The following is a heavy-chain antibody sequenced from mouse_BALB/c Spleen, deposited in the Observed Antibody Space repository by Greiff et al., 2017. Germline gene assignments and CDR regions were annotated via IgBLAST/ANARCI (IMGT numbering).Heavy chain of an antibody. CDR2: IRNKANGYTT. Sequence: EVQLVESGGGLVQPGGSLRLSCATSGFTFTDYYMSWVRQPPGKALEWLGFIRNKANGYTTEYSASVKGRFTISRDNSQSILYLQMNTLRAEDSATYYCARGYGLYAMDYWGQGTSVTVSS. J-gene: IGHJ4*01. V-gene: IGHV7-3*02. CDR3: ARGYGLYAMDY. CDR1: GFTFTDYY. D-gene: IGHD2-10*02.